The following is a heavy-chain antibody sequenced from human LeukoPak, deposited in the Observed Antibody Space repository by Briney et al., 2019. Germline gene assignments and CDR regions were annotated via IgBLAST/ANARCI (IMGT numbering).Heavy chain of an antibody. D-gene: IGHD4-11*01. V-gene: IGHV4-59*01. J-gene: IGHJ3*01. Sequence: ETLSLTCTVSGGSISSYYWSWIRQPPGRGLEWIGYVHFSGTTSFNPSLKSRVTISVDTSKNQFSLRLSSVTAADTAVYYCAREQYLAYDVFGFWGQGTMVTVSS. CDR1: GGSISSYY. CDR3: AREQYLAYDVFGF. CDR2: VHFSGTT.